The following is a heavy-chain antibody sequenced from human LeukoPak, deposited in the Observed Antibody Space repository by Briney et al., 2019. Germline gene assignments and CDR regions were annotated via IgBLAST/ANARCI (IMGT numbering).Heavy chain of an antibody. V-gene: IGHV4-31*11. CDR2: IYYSGST. CDR3: ARVVGSYGSIATDY. CDR1: GGSISSGGYS. Sequence: SETLSLTCAVSGGSISSGGYSWSWVRQHPGKGLEWIGYIYYSGSTYYNPSLKSRVTISVDTSKNQFSLKLSSVTAADTAVYYCARVVGSYGSIATDYWGQGTLVTVSS. D-gene: IGHD1-26*01. J-gene: IGHJ4*02.